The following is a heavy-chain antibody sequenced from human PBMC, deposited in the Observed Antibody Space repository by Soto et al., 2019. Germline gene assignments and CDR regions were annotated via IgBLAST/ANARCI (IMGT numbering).Heavy chain of an antibody. J-gene: IGHJ5*02. CDR2: IYPGGSDT. D-gene: IGHD3-22*01. CDR1: GYSFTSYW. V-gene: IGHV5-51*04. CDR3: ARGPRDYFDSNRNYFLPHWFDP. Sequence: GESLKISCKASGYSFTSYWIAWLRQMPGKDLEWMGVIYPGGSDTRYSPSFQGHVTISADKPIKTGYLQWASLKASDTAIYYCARGPRDYFDSNRNYFLPHWFDPWGQGTLVTVSS.